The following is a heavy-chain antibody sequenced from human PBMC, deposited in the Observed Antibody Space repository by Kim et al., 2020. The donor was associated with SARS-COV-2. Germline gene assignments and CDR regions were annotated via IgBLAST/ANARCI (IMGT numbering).Heavy chain of an antibody. CDR2: ISGDGGST. Sequence: GGSLRLSCAASGFTFDDYAMHWVRQAPGKGLEWVSLISGDGGSTYYADSVKGRFTISRDNSKNSLYLQMNSLRTEDTALYYCAKDEHYDSSGPIDYWGQGTLVTVSS. CDR1: GFTFDDYA. J-gene: IGHJ4*02. CDR3: AKDEHYDSSGPIDY. V-gene: IGHV3-43*02. D-gene: IGHD3-22*01.